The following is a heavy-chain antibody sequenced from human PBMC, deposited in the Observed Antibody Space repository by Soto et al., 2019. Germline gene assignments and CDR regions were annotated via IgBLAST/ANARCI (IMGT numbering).Heavy chain of an antibody. D-gene: IGHD2-8*01. CDR2: ISYDGSVK. CDR1: GFTFTSNA. J-gene: IGHJ4*02. V-gene: IGHV3-30*18. Sequence: QVQLVESGGGVVQPGRSLRLSCAAYGFTFTSNAMHWVRQAPGKGLEWVTFISYDGSVKYYADSVKGRFTISRDNSKNTAYLQMNSLRSDDTAVYYCSNDRATKYALDYWGQGTLVTVSS. CDR3: SNDRATKYALDY.